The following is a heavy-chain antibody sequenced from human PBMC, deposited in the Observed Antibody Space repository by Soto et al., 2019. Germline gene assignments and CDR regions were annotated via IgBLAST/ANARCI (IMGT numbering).Heavy chain of an antibody. Sequence: SVKVSCKASGFSFTSSSVQWVRQARGQRLEWIGWIVVGTGHTNYAQKFQERVTISTDMSTNTAYMEVNSLRFDDTAVYYCARGGRKIFGVSYGMDVWGQGTTVTVSS. V-gene: IGHV1-58*01. J-gene: IGHJ6*02. D-gene: IGHD3-3*01. CDR2: IVVGTGHT. CDR1: GFSFTSSS. CDR3: ARGGRKIFGVSYGMDV.